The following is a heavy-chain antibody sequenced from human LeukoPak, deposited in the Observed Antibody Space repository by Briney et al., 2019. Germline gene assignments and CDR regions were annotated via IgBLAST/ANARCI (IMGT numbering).Heavy chain of an antibody. J-gene: IGHJ6*03. CDR3: ARGYYDLWSGPKRDYMDV. CDR2: INHSGST. V-gene: IGHV4-34*01. D-gene: IGHD3-3*01. Sequence: SETLSLTRAVYGGSFSGYYWSWIRQPPGKGLEWLGEINHSGSTNYNPSLKSRVTISVDTSKNQFSLKLSSVTAADTAVYYCARGYYDLWSGPKRDYMDVWGKGTTVTVSS. CDR1: GGSFSGYY.